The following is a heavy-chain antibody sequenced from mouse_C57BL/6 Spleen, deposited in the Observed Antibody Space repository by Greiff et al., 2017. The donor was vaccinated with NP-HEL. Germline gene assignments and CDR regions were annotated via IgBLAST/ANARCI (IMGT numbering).Heavy chain of an antibody. CDR2: IDPSDSYT. D-gene: IGHD2-5*01. Sequence: QVQLQQSGAELVKPGASVKLSCKASGYTFTSYWMQWVKQRPGQGLEWIGEIDPSDSYTNYNQKFKGKATLTVDTSSSTAYMQLSSLTSEDSAVYYCARRSNPYYAMDYWGQGTSVTVSS. CDR3: ARRSNPYYAMDY. V-gene: IGHV1-50*01. CDR1: GYTFTSYW. J-gene: IGHJ4*01.